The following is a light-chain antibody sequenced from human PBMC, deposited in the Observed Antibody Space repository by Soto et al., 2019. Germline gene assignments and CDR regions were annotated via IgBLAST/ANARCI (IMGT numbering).Light chain of an antibody. CDR2: DAS. CDR3: QQYGSSPWT. V-gene: IGKV3-20*01. Sequence: EIVLTQSPATLSLSPGERATLSCRASQSVSSYLAWYQQKPGQAPRLLIYDASSRATGIPARFRGSGSGTDFTLTISRLEPEDFAVYYCQQYGSSPWTFGQGTKVDIK. J-gene: IGKJ1*01. CDR1: QSVSSY.